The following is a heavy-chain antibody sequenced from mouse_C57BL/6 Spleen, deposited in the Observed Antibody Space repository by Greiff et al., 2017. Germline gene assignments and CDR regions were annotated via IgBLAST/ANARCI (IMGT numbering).Heavy chain of an antibody. D-gene: IGHD3-2*02. V-gene: IGHV1-15*01. Sequence: VQLQQSGAELVRPGASVTLSCKASGYTFTDYEMHWVKQTPVHGLEWIGAIDPETGGTAYNQKFKGKAILTADKSSSTAYMELRSLTSEDSAVYYCTMQTAQATSFAYWGQGTLVTVSA. CDR1: GYTFTDYE. J-gene: IGHJ3*01. CDR3: TMQTAQATSFAY. CDR2: IDPETGGT.